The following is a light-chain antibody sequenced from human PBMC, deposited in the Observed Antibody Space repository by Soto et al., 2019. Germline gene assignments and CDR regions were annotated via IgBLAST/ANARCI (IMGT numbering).Light chain of an antibody. V-gene: IGKV4-1*01. CDR2: WAS. J-gene: IGKJ1*01. CDR3: QQYYNTWT. CDR1: QSVLYSSNNKNY. Sequence: DIVMTQSPDSLAVSLGERATINYKPSQSVLYSSNNKNYLAWYQQKPGQPPKLLIYWASTRESGVPDRFSGSGSGTDFTLTISSLQAEDVAVYYGQQYYNTWTFCQGTKVEIK.